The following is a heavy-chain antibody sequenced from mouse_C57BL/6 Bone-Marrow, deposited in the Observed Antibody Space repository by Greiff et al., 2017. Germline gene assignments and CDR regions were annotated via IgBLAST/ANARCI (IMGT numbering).Heavy chain of an antibody. CDR2: IHPSDSDT. CDR3: AMGGDYDPFAY. D-gene: IGHD2-4*01. CDR1: GYTFTSYW. Sequence: VQLQQSGAELVKPGASVKVSCKASGYTFTSYWMHWVKQRPGQGLEWIGRIHPSDSDTNYNQKFKGKATLTVDKSSSTAYMQLSSLTSEDSAVYYCAMGGDYDPFAYWGQGTLVTVSA. V-gene: IGHV1-74*01. J-gene: IGHJ3*01.